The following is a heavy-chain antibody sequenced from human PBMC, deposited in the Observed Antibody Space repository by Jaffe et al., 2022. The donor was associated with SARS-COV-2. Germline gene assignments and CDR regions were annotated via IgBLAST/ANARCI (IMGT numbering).Heavy chain of an antibody. V-gene: IGHV3-30*18. CDR3: AKDSFYCNNGICHKWLDP. CDR2: ISNDGSDK. CDR1: GFTFSGYG. J-gene: IGHJ5*02. D-gene: IGHD2-8*01. Sequence: QVQLVESGGGVVQPGRSLRLSCAASGFTFSGYGMYWVRQAPGKGLEWLTYISNDGSDKYYADSVKGRFTISRDNSKNTLYLQMNRLRAEDTAVYYCAKDSFYCNNGICHKWLDPWGQGTLVTVSS.